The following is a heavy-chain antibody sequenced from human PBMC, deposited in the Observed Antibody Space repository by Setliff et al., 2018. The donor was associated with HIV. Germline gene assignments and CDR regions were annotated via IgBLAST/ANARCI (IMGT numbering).Heavy chain of an antibody. CDR3: ARGGKWDSSGSSAFDI. D-gene: IGHD3-22*01. J-gene: IGHJ3*02. CDR2: IWYEGNEK. V-gene: IGHV3-33*01. Sequence: LSLSCAAYEFSFSSNAMHWVRQAPGKGLEWVAVIWYEGNEKYYAPSVMGRFTISRDNSKNMLYLQMNSLRPEDTAVYYCARGGKWDSSGSSAFDIWGQGTMVTVSS. CDR1: EFSFSSNA.